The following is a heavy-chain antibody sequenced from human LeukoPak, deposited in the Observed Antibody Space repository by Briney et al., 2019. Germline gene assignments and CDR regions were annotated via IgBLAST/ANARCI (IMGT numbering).Heavy chain of an antibody. J-gene: IGHJ4*02. CDR1: GFTVSSNY. V-gene: IGHV3-53*01. Sequence: PGRSLRLSCAASGFTVSSNYMTWVRQAPGKGLEWVSVIYSSGTTYFADSVKGRFTISRDNSKNTLYLQMNSLRAEDTAVYYCARDLAYFDYWGQGTLVTVSS. CDR3: ARDLAYFDY. CDR2: IYSSGTT. D-gene: IGHD3-16*01.